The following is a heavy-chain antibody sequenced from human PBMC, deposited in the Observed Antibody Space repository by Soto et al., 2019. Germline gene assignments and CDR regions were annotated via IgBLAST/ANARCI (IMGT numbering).Heavy chain of an antibody. V-gene: IGHV3-21*01. J-gene: IGHJ6*02. CDR1: GFTFSKYG. CDR3: AGDLYGSTRVDYYCGMDV. Sequence: EVQLVESGGGLVKPGGSLRLSCAASGFTFSKYGIHWVRQAPGKGLEWVSFISSRSTFIYYGDSVKGRFTISRDNAKNLLLLRMNSLGAEDKAVYYFAGDLYGSTRVDYYCGMDVLGEWSTVTVSS. D-gene: IGHD3-10*01. CDR2: ISSRSTFI.